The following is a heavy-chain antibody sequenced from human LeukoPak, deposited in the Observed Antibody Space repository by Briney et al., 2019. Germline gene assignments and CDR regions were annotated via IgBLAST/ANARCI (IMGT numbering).Heavy chain of an antibody. V-gene: IGHV3-15*01. Sequence: GESLRLSCAASGFTFSDAWMTWVRQAPGKGLEWVGRIKPAKTHGATTDYAESVEGRFIISRDDSTDTLFLQMNSLETADTAVYFCAREGSLYGYHSFDSWGQGTPVSVST. CDR3: AREGSLYGYHSFDS. J-gene: IGHJ4*02. D-gene: IGHD5-18*01. CDR1: GFTFSDAW. CDR2: IKPAKTHGATT.